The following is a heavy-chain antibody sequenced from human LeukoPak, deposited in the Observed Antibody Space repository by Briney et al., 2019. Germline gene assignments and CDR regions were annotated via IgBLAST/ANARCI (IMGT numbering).Heavy chain of an antibody. CDR2: IYSGGDT. Sequence: GGSLRLSCAASGFTVSSNYMSWVRQAPGKGLEWVSVIYSGGDTYYVDSVRGRFTISRDNSKGTLYLQMNSLRAEDTAVYYCARDLHYGSSIYVWGQGTLVTVSS. J-gene: IGHJ4*02. V-gene: IGHV3-66*01. CDR1: GFTVSSNY. CDR3: ARDLHYGSSIYV. D-gene: IGHD3-10*01.